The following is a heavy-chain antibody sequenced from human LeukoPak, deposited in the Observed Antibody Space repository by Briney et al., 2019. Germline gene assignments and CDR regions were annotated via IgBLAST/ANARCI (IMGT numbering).Heavy chain of an antibody. CDR2: IYSGGRI. D-gene: IGHD3-22*01. CDR3: ARGGYSRDSSGYL. J-gene: IGHJ4*02. Sequence: SETLSLTCAVSGGSFSGSYYWGWIRQPPGKGLFWIGSIYSGGRIYYNPSLKSRVTISVDTSKNHFSLKLTSVTAADTAVYYCARGGYSRDSSGYLWGQGTLVTVSS. V-gene: IGHV4-39*07. CDR1: GGSFSGSYY.